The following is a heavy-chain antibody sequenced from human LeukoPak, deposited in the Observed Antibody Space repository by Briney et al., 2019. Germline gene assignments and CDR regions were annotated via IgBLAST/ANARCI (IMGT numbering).Heavy chain of an antibody. CDR3: AREWYYYGSGSYLSWFDP. J-gene: IGHJ5*02. CDR2: ISSSSSTI. Sequence: GSLRLSCAASGFTFSSYSMNWVRQAPGKGLEWVSYISSSSSTIYYADSVKGRFTISRDNAKNSLYLQMNGLRAEDTAVYYCAREWYYYGSGSYLSWFDPWGQGTLVTVSS. V-gene: IGHV3-48*04. CDR1: GFTFSSYS. D-gene: IGHD3-10*01.